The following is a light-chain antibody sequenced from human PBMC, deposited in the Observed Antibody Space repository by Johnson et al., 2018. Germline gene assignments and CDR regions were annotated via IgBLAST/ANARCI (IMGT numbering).Light chain of an antibody. CDR1: SSNIGNNY. CDR3: GTWDSSLSAGNV. J-gene: IGLJ1*01. CDR2: ENN. V-gene: IGLV1-51*02. Sequence: QSVLTQPPSVSAAPGQKVTISCSGSSSNIGNNYVSWYQQLPGTAPKLLIYENNKRPSGIPDRFSGSKSGTSATLGITGPQTGEEADYYCGTWDSSLSAGNVFGTGTKVTVL.